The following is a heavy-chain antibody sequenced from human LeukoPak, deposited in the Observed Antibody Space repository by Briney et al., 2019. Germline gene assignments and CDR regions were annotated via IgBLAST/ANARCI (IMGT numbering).Heavy chain of an antibody. V-gene: IGHV4-59*01. CDR3: ARILDSAWGELGY. CDR2: IYYSGST. Sequence: SETLSLTCTVSGDSISSDYWSWIRQPPGKGLEWIGYIYYSGSTNYNPSLKSRVTISVDTSKNQFSLKVSSVTAADTAVYYCARILDSAWGELGYWGQGTLVTVSS. J-gene: IGHJ4*02. CDR1: GDSISSDY. D-gene: IGHD6-19*01.